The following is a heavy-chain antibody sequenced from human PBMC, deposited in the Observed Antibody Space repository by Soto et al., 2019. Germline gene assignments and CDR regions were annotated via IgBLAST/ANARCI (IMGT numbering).Heavy chain of an antibody. V-gene: IGHV1-24*01. CDR1: GYTLTELS. Sequence: ASVKVSCKVSGYTLTELSMHWVRQAPGKGLEWMGGFDPEDGETIYAQKFQGRATMTEDTSTDTAYMELSSLRSEDTAVYYCATAPGYSSSWDAFDIWGQGTMVTVSS. D-gene: IGHD6-13*01. CDR2: FDPEDGET. J-gene: IGHJ3*02. CDR3: ATAPGYSSSWDAFDI.